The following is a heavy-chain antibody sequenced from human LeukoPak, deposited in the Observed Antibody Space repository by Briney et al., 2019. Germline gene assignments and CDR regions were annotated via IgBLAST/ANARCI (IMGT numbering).Heavy chain of an antibody. CDR3: ARDWGDFDY. J-gene: IGHJ4*02. CDR2: MSPNSGQT. CDR1: GYSFSSYN. D-gene: IGHD7-27*01. Sequence: ASVKVSCQASGYSFSSYNIHWGRQATGLGLEWMGWMSPNSGQTGYAQRFQGSVTMTRDTSISTAYMELSSLRSEDTAVYYCARDWGDFDYWGQGTLVTVPS. V-gene: IGHV1-8*01.